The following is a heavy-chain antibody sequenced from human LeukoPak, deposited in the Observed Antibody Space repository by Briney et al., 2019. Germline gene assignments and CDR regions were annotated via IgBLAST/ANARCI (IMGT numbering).Heavy chain of an antibody. CDR1: GFTFSSYS. J-gene: IGHJ6*02. CDR2: ISSSSSYI. Sequence: PGGSLRLSCAASGFTFSSYSMNWVRQAPGKGLEWVSSISSSSSYIYYADSVKGRFTISRDNAKNSLYLQMNSLRAEDTAVYYCARSLPRQWEQGAYYYGMDVWGQGTTVTVSS. V-gene: IGHV3-21*01. D-gene: IGHD1-26*01. CDR3: ARSLPRQWEQGAYYYGMDV.